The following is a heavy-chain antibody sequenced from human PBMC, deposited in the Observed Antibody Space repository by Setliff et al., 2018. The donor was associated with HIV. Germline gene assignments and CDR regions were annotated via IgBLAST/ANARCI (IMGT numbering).Heavy chain of an antibody. CDR1: GYTFINYD. CDR2: MNPNSSNS. J-gene: IGHJ5*02. CDR3: PREGDPFGAAAYNWFDP. V-gene: IGHV1-8*02. D-gene: IGHD3-3*01. Sequence: GASVKVSCKTSGYTFINYDINWVRQATGQGLEWMGWMNPNSSNSGYVQNFQGRVTMTRDTSTSTVYMELSSLRSEDTAVYYCPREGDPFGAAAYNWFDPWGQGTRVTVSS.